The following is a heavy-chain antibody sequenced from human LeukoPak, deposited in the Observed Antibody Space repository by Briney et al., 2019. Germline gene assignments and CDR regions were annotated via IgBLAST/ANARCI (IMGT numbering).Heavy chain of an antibody. V-gene: IGHV1-8*01. D-gene: IGHD3-10*01. CDR1: GYTFTSYD. J-gene: IGHJ5*02. Sequence: ASVKVSCKASGYTFTSYDINWVRQATGQGLEWMGWMNPNSGNTGYAQKFQGRVTMTRNTSISTAYMELSSLRSEDTAVYYCARGRDGSGSSKTNWFDPWGQGTLVNVSS. CDR3: ARGRDGSGSSKTNWFDP. CDR2: MNPNSGNT.